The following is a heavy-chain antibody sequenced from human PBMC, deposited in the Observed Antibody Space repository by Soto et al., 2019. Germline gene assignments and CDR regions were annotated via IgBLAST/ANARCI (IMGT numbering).Heavy chain of an antibody. V-gene: IGHV4-31*03. CDR2: IYYSGST. CDR3: ARWWSGSRQGFDP. D-gene: IGHD3-3*01. CDR1: GGSISSGDYY. Sequence: QVQLQESGPGLVKPSQTLSLTCTVSGGSISSGDYYWSWIRQHPGKGLEWIGYIYYSGSTYYNPSLKSRVTISVDTSKNPFSLKLSSGTAADTAVYYCARWWSGSRQGFDPWGQGTRVTVSS. J-gene: IGHJ5*02.